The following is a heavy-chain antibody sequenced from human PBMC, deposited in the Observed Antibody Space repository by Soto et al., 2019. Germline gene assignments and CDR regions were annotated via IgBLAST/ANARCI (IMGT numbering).Heavy chain of an antibody. CDR3: ARIIASAGTNWFDP. CDR2: IYYSGST. J-gene: IGHJ5*02. Sequence: SETLSLTCTVSGGSISSGGFYWSWIRQHPGKGLEWIGHIYYSGSTYYNPSLKSRVTISVDTSKNHFSMNLSSLTAADTAVYYCARIIASAGTNWFDPWGQGTLVTVSS. V-gene: IGHV4-31*03. CDR1: GGSISSGGFY. D-gene: IGHD6-13*01.